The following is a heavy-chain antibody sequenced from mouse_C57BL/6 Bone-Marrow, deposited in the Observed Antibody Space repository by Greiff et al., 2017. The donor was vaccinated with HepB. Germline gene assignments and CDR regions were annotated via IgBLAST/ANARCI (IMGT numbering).Heavy chain of an antibody. CDR1: GYTFTSYW. Sequence: QVQLQQSGAELVKPGASVKMSCKASGYTFTSYWITWVKQRPGQGLEWIGEIYPGSGSTNYNEKFKGKATLTVDTSSSTAYMQLSSLTSEDSAVYYCARDPVVDWYFDIWGTGTTVTVSA. V-gene: IGHV1-55*01. CDR2: IYPGSGST. J-gene: IGHJ1*03. D-gene: IGHD1-1*01. CDR3: ARDPVVDWYFDI.